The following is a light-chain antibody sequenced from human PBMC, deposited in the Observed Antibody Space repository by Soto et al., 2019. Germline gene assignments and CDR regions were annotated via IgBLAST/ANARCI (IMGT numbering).Light chain of an antibody. J-gene: IGLJ1*01. V-gene: IGLV2-14*01. CDR2: GVT. Sequence: QSALTQPASVSGSPGQSITIFCTGTNSDVGGYNYVSWYHQHPGKAPKLIIYGVTNRPSGVSDRFSGSKSGYTASLTISGLRAEDEADYYCSSYTNHGAPVFGTGTKVTV. CDR1: NSDVGGYNY. CDR3: SSYTNHGAPV.